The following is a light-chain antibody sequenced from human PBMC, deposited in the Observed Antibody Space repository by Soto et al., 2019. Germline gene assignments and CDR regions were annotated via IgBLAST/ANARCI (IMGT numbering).Light chain of an antibody. V-gene: IGKV3-11*01. CDR2: DAS. J-gene: IGKJ4*01. CDR3: QQRTNWPPLT. Sequence: EIVLTQSPATLSLSPGERATLSCRASQSVGTYLAWYQQKPGQAPRLLIYDASTRATSIPARFSGGGSGTDFTLTISSLEPEYFAVYYCQQRTNWPPLTFGGGTKVETK. CDR1: QSVGTY.